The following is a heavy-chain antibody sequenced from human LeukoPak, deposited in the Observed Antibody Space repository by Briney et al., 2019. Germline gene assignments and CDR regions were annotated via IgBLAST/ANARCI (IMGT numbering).Heavy chain of an antibody. V-gene: IGHV1-18*01. CDR1: GYTFTSYG. CDR3: ARAPRAGITISFRWFDP. Sequence: ASVKVSCKASGYTFTSYGISWVRQAPGQGLEWMGWISAYNGNTNYAQKLQGRVTMTTDTSTSTAYMELRSLRSDDTAVYYCARAPRAGITISFRWFDPWGQGTLVTVSS. J-gene: IGHJ5*02. CDR2: ISAYNGNT. D-gene: IGHD3-9*01.